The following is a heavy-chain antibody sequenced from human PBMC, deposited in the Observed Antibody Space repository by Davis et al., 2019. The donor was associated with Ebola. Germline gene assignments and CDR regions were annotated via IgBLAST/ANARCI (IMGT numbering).Heavy chain of an antibody. V-gene: IGHV3-30*18. CDR1: GFTFSSYA. CDR2: ISYDGGNK. D-gene: IGHD3-22*01. CDR3: AKNLVVISDSYGMDV. Sequence: PGGSLRLSCAASGFTFSSYAMHWVRQAPGKGLEWVATISYDGGNKNHVDSVKGRFTISRDTSRNTLYLQMNSLRAEDTAVYYCAKNLVVISDSYGMDVWGQGTTVTVSS. J-gene: IGHJ6*02.